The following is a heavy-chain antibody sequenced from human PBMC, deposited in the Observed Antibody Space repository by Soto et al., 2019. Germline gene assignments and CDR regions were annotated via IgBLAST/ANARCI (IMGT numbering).Heavy chain of an antibody. CDR3: ARDGREAYGIDV. J-gene: IGHJ6*02. Sequence: SETLSLTCTVSGGSISSHYWSWVRQAPGKGLEWIGCIYYRGNTFYNPSLKSRGTISVDTSNNQFSLKLDSVTPADTAVYYCARDGREAYGIDVWGQGTAVTVYS. CDR2: IYYRGNT. V-gene: IGHV4-59*11. CDR1: GGSISSHY. D-gene: IGHD1-26*01.